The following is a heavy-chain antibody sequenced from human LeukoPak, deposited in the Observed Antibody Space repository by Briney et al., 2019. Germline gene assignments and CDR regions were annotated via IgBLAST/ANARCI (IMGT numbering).Heavy chain of an antibody. CDR1: GGTFSSYA. CDR3: ARPGKFRGYSHGYYYYYMDV. Sequence: GASVKVSCKASGGTFSSYAISWVRQAPGQGLEWMGGIIPIFGTANYAQKFQGRVTITADKSTSTAYMELSSLRSEDTAVYYCARPGKFRGYSHGYYYYYMDVWGKGTTVTVSS. J-gene: IGHJ6*03. D-gene: IGHD5-18*01. V-gene: IGHV1-69*06. CDR2: IIPIFGTA.